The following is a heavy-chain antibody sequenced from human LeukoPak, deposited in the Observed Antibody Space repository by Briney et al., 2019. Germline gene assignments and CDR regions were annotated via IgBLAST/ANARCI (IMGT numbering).Heavy chain of an antibody. CDR2: IYPGDSDT. Sequence: GESLKISCKGSGYSFTTYWIGWVRQMPGKGLEWMGIIYPGDSDTRYSPSFQGQVTISADRSISTAYLQWSSLKASDTAMHYCARGFYGGYYYYYMDVWGKGTTVTVSS. J-gene: IGHJ6*03. CDR1: GYSFTTYW. V-gene: IGHV5-51*01. CDR3: ARGFYGGYYYYYMDV. D-gene: IGHD4/OR15-4a*01.